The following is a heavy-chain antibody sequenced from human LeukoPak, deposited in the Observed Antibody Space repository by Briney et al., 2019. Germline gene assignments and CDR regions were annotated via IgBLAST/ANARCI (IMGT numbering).Heavy chain of an antibody. CDR3: ARTYCGGDCYDDY. J-gene: IGHJ4*02. CDR2: IYYSGST. Sequence: SQTLSLTCTVSGGSISSGGYYWSWIRQHPGKGLERIGYIYYSGSTYYNPSLKSRVTISVDTSKNQFSLKLSSVTAADTAVYYCARTYCGGDCYDDYWGQGTLVTVSS. CDR1: GGSISSGGYY. D-gene: IGHD2-21*02. V-gene: IGHV4-31*03.